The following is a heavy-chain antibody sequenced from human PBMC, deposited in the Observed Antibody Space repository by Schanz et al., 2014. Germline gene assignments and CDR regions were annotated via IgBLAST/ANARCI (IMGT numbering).Heavy chain of an antibody. Sequence: VKLLESGGGLVQPGGSLRLSCAASGLTFSDYYMSWIRQAPGKGLEWVSSISSSSSYISYADSVKGRFTISRDNSKNTLFLQMSSLRAEDTAVYYCARDGDFDYWGQGTLVTVSS. CDR3: ARDGDFDY. CDR1: GLTFSDYY. CDR2: ISSSSSYI. J-gene: IGHJ4*02. V-gene: IGHV3-11*06.